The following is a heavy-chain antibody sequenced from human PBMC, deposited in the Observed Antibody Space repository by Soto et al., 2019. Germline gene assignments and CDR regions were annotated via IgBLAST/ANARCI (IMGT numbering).Heavy chain of an antibody. V-gene: IGHV3-11*03. J-gene: IGHJ4*02. CDR2: ISSSSSYT. CDR1: GFTFSDYY. Sequence: GGSLRLSCAASGFTFSDYYMSWIRQAPGKGLEWVSYISSSSSYTNYADSVKGRFTISRDNAKNSLYLQMNSLRAEDTAVYYCATGQYYYDSSGYYYSWGQGTLVTVSS. D-gene: IGHD3-22*01. CDR3: ATGQYYYDSSGYYYS.